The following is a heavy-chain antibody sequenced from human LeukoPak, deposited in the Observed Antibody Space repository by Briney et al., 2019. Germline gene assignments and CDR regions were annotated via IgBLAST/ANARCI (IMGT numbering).Heavy chain of an antibody. CDR1: GYTFSGFN. CDR3: ASRYCSGGSCYSIHYFDY. J-gene: IGHJ4*02. V-gene: IGHV1-2*02. Sequence: ASVKVSCKASGYTFSGFNMHWVRQAPGQGLEWMGWINPNSGGTNYAQKFQGRVTMTRDTSISTAYMELSRLTSDDTAVYYCASRYCSGGSCYSIHYFDYWGQGTLVTVSS. D-gene: IGHD2-15*01. CDR2: INPNSGGT.